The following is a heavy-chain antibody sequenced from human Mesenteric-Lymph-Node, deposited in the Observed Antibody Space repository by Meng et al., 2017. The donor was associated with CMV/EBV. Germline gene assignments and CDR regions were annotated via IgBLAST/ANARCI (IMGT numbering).Heavy chain of an antibody. J-gene: IGHJ6*02. CDR1: GSTSSSHA. CDR3: AKDLRSAPAADYYYYYGMDV. D-gene: IGHD2-2*01. V-gene: IGHV3-23*01. CDR2: ISGSGGST. Sequence: GGSLRPSCAASGSTSSSHAMSWVRQAPGKGLEWVSAISGSGGSTYYADSVKGRFTISRDNSKNTLYLQMNSLRAEDTAIYYCAKDLRSAPAADYYYYYGMDVWGQGTTVTVSS.